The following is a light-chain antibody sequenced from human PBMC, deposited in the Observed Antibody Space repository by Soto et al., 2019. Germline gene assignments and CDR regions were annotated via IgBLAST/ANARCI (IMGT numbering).Light chain of an antibody. Sequence: QSALTQPASVSGSPRQSITISCTGASSDVGGYNYVSWYQQHPGKAPKLVIYEVSKRPSGISNRFSGSKSGNTASLTISGLKVEDEADYYCCSSGGSPTYVFGTGTKLTVL. CDR3: CSSGGSPTYV. CDR2: EVS. CDR1: SSDVGGYNY. J-gene: IGLJ1*01. V-gene: IGLV2-23*02.